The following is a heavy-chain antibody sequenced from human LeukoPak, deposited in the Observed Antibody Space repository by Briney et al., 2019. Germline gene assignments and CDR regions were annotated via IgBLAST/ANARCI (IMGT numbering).Heavy chain of an antibody. D-gene: IGHD6-13*01. CDR3: AKGEGWQQPYYYYMDV. J-gene: IGHJ6*03. CDR1: GFTFDDYG. CDR2: INWNGGST. V-gene: IGHV3-20*04. Sequence: GGSLRLSCAASGFTFDDYGMGWVRQAPGKGLEWVSGINWNGGSTGYADSVKGRFTISRDNAKNSLYLQMNSLTAEDTAVYYCAKGEGWQQPYYYYMDVWGKGTTVTISS.